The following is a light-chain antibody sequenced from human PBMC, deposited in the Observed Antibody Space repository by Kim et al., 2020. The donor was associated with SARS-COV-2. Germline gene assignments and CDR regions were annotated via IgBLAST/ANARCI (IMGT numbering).Light chain of an antibody. CDR3: KSRDTSGDRLV. CDR2: AKN. J-gene: IGLJ2*01. V-gene: IGLV3-19*01. Sequence: LGQTVRSTCQGDSRRTYYAIWYQQKPGQAPALVIYAKNNRPSGIPDRFSGSSSGNTASLTITGAQAEDEADYYCKSRDTSGDRLVFGGGTQLTVL. CDR1: SRRTYY.